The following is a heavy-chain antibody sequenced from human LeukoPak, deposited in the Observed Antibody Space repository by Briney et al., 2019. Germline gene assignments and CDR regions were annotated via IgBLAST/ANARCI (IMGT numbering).Heavy chain of an antibody. CDR1: EFTCSSYS. J-gene: IGHJ4*02. V-gene: IGHV3-21*01. CDR2: ISSSSTYI. Sequence: GGSVRLSCFGSEFTCSSYSMNWVRQAPGKGLKGVSSISSSSTYIYYADSVKGRFTISRDNAKNSLYLQMNSLRAEDTAVYYCAREMDCVYAFDYWGQGTLVIVSS. D-gene: IGHD5/OR15-5a*01. CDR3: AREMDCVYAFDY.